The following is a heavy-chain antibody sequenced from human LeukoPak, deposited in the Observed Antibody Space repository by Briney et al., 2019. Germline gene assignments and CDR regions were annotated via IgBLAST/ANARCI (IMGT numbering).Heavy chain of an antibody. CDR2: VHYSGAT. J-gene: IGHJ4*02. Sequence: SETLSLTCTVSGGSISSYYWSWIRQPPEKGLEWIGYVHYSGATNYNPSLKSRVSISIDTPRNQFSLSLSSVTAADAAVYYCAREDPLTAHFDYWGLGTLVTVSS. V-gene: IGHV4-59*01. D-gene: IGHD2-21*02. CDR3: AREDPLTAHFDY. CDR1: GGSISSYY.